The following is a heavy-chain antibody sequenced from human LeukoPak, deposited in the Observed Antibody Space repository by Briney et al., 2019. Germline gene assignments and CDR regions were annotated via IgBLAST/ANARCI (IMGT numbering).Heavy chain of an antibody. CDR3: ARGGPSYYYDSSGYYPDY. Sequence: ASVKVSCKASGYTFTGYYMHWVRQAPGQGLEWMGWTNPNSGGTNYAQKFQGWVTMTRDTSISTAYMELSRLRSDDTAVYYCARGGPSYYYDSSGYYPDYWGQGTLVTVSS. V-gene: IGHV1-2*04. CDR1: GYTFTGYY. J-gene: IGHJ4*02. D-gene: IGHD3-22*01. CDR2: TNPNSGGT.